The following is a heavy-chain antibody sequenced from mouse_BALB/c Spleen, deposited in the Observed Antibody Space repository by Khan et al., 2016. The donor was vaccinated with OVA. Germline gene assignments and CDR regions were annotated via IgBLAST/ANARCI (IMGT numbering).Heavy chain of an antibody. CDR1: GFTLTSYG. J-gene: IGHJ2*01. D-gene: IGHD1-1*01. Sequence: VELVESGPGLVAPSQSLSITCTVSGFTLTSYGVHWVRQPPGKGLEWLGIIWAGGSTNYHSALMSRLSISKDNAKSKVVVKMISLQADDTAMYYCGKDHGNTYEYFDYWGQGTTLTVSS. CDR2: IWAGGST. CDR3: GKDHGNTYEYFDY. V-gene: IGHV2-9*02.